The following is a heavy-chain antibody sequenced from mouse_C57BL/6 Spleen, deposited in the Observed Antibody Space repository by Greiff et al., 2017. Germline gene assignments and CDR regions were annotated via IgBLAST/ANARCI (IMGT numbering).Heavy chain of an antibody. J-gene: IGHJ4*01. D-gene: IGHD1-1*01. CDR2: IHPNSGST. Sequence: QVQLQQPGAELVKPGASVKLSCKASGYTFTSYWMHWVKQRPGQGLEWIGMIHPNSGSTNYNEKFKSKATLTVDKSSSTAYMQLSSLTSEDSAVYYCAKEYGRDYAMDYWGQGTSVTVSS. CDR3: AKEYGRDYAMDY. CDR1: GYTFTSYW. V-gene: IGHV1-64*01.